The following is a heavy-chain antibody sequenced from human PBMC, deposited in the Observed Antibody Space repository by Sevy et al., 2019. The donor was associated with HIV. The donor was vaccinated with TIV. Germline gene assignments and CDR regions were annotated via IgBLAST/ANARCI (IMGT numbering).Heavy chain of an antibody. J-gene: IGHJ4*02. D-gene: IGHD3-10*01. CDR3: AKLPSTVMFREKGY. CDR2: ISDSGDTT. V-gene: IGHV3-23*01. CDR1: GFTFTNYA. Sequence: GRSLRLSCAASGFTFTNYAMNWVRQAPGKGLEWVSGISDSGDTTHYAESVKGRFTISRDNSKNMVSLQMSSLRAEDTAIYYCAKLPSTVMFREKGYWGQGTRVTVSS.